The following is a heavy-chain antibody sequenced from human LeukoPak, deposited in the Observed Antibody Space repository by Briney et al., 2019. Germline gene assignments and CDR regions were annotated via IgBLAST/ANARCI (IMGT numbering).Heavy chain of an antibody. CDR1: GFTFSSYA. D-gene: IGHD6-13*01. J-gene: IGHJ4*02. Sequence: GSLRLSCAASGFTFSSYAMHWVRQAPGKGLEWVAVISYDGSNKYYADSVKGRFTISRDNFKNTLYLQMNSLRAEDTAVYYCARDRAAAGDFDYWGQGTLVTVSS. CDR3: ARDRAAAGDFDY. CDR2: ISYDGSNK. V-gene: IGHV3-30-3*01.